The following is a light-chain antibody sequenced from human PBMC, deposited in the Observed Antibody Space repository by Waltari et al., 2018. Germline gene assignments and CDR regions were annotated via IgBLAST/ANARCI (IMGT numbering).Light chain of an antibody. Sequence: IVLPHSQPPRSFSPGERPTLPCRASQSVSSYLAWYQQKPGQAPRPLIYDAPNRATGIPARFSGSGSGTDFTLTISSLEPEDFAVYYCQQRSNWPLTFGGGAKVEIK. J-gene: IGKJ4*01. V-gene: IGKV3-11*01. CDR3: QQRSNWPLT. CDR2: DAP. CDR1: QSVSSY.